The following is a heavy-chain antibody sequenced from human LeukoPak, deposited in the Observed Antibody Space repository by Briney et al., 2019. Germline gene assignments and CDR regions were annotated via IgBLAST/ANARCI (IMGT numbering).Heavy chain of an antibody. CDR3: ASITMIVVVTMEYYFDY. CDR1: GFTVSSNY. V-gene: IGHV3-53*01. Sequence: PGGSLRLSCAASGFTVSSNYMSWVRQAPGKGLEWVSVIYSGGSTYYADSVKGRFTISRDNSKNTLYLQMNSLRAEDTAVYYCASITMIVVVTMEYYFDYWGQGTLVTVSS. D-gene: IGHD3-22*01. CDR2: IYSGGST. J-gene: IGHJ4*02.